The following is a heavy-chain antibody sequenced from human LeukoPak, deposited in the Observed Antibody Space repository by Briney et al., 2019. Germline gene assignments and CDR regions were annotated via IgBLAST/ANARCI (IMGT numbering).Heavy chain of an antibody. CDR1: GFTFSSYE. CDR3: ARKGQWPVRGTFDI. Sequence: AGGSLRLSCAASGFTFSSYEMNWVRQAPGKGLEWVSYISSSGTTMFYADSLKGRFTISRDNAKNSLYLQMNSLRAEDTAVYYCARKGQWPVRGTFDIWGQGTVVTVSS. J-gene: IGHJ3*02. CDR2: ISSSGTTM. V-gene: IGHV3-48*03. D-gene: IGHD6-19*01.